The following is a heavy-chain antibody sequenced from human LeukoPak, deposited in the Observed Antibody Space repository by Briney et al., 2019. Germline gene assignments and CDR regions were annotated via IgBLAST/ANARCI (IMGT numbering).Heavy chain of an antibody. J-gene: IGHJ6*03. Sequence: ASVKVSCKASGYTFTSYDINWVRQATGQGLEWMGWTNPNSGNTGYAQKFQGRVTITRNTSISTAYMELSSLRSEDTAVYYCARGRGSSSSGRSNRRYNYYYYMDVWGKGTTVAVSS. CDR2: TNPNSGNT. V-gene: IGHV1-8*03. D-gene: IGHD6-6*01. CDR3: ARGRGSSSSGRSNRRYNYYYYMDV. CDR1: GYTFTSYD.